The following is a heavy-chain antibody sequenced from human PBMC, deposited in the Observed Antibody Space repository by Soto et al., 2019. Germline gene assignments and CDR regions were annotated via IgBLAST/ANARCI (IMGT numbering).Heavy chain of an antibody. V-gene: IGHV3-30*18. D-gene: IGHD6-19*01. CDR1: GFTFSAYG. J-gene: IGHJ5*02. Sequence: QIKLVDSGGGVVQPGRSLRLSCKTSGFTFSAYGMHWVRQAAGKGPEWVAFISNDGSNKDYAASVKGRFTISRDNSKNTLFLQLDSLRVEDTAVYYCTKPLSSLQWPPFDPWGHGTLVTVSS. CDR3: TKPLSSLQWPPFDP. CDR2: ISNDGSNK.